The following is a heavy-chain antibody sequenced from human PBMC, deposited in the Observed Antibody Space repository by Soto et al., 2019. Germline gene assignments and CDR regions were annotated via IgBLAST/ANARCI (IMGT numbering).Heavy chain of an antibody. CDR1: GFTFSSYS. D-gene: IGHD3-16*01. V-gene: IGHV3-21*04. Sequence: GGSLRLSCAASGFTFSSYSMNWVRQAPGKGLEWVSSISSSSSYIYYADSVKGRFTISRDNSKNTVYLQMNSLRGEDTAVYYCAKGLSGYAYSQGGYFDCWGQGILVTVSS. CDR2: ISSSSSYI. CDR3: AKGLSGYAYSQGGYFDC. J-gene: IGHJ4*02.